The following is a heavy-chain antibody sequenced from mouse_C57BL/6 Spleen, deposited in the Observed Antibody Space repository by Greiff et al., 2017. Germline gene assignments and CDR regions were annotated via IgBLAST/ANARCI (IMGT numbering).Heavy chain of an antibody. D-gene: IGHD2-1*01. CDR3: ARTDFYCPFAY. V-gene: IGHV1-82*01. Sequence: QVQLKQSGPELVKPGASVKISCKASGYAFSRSRMNWVKQRPGKGLEWIGRIYPGDGDTNYNGKFKGKATLTADKSSSTAYMQLSSLTSEDSAVYFCARTDFYCPFAYWGQGTLVTVSA. CDR1: GYAFSRSR. J-gene: IGHJ3*01. CDR2: IYPGDGDT.